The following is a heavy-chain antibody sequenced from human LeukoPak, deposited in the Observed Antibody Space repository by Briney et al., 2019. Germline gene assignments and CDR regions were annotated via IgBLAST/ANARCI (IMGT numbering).Heavy chain of an antibody. CDR2: MNPNSGNT. J-gene: IGHJ6*03. CDR1: GYTFTSYD. Sequence: ASVKVSCKASGYTFTSYDINWVRQAPGQGLEWMGWMNPNSGNTGYAQKFQGRVTMTRNTSISTAYMELSSLRSEDTAVYYCAIKSSLYYYYYMDVWGKGTTVTVSS. V-gene: IGHV1-8*01. CDR3: AIKSSLYYYYYMDV.